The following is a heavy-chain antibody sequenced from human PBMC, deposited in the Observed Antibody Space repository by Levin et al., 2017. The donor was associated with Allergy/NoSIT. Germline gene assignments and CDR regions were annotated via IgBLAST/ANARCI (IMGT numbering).Heavy chain of an antibody. CDR1: GGSISSSSYY. J-gene: IGHJ4*02. V-gene: IGHV4-39*01. CDR2: IYYSGST. Sequence: SETLSLTCTVSGGSISSSSYYWGWIRQPPGKGLEWIGSIYYSGSTYYNPSLKSRVTISVDTSKNQFSLKLSSVTAADTAVYYCARHLLIDYGDYGSNFDYWGQGTLVTVSS. CDR3: ARHLLIDYGDYGSNFDY. D-gene: IGHD4-17*01.